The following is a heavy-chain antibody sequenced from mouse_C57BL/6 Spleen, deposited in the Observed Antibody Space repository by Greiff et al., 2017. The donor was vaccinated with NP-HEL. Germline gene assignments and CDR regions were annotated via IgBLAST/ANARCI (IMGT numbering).Heavy chain of an antibody. Sequence: QVQLQQPGAELVRPGTSVKLSCKASGYTFTSYWMHWVKQRPGQGLEWIGVIDPSDSYTNYNQKFKGKATLTVDTSSSTAYMQLSSLTSEDSAVYYGATICNCTLYYFDYWGQGTTRTVSS. D-gene: IGHD6-1*01. V-gene: IGHV1-59*01. CDR1: GYTFTSYW. CDR2: IDPSDSYT. CDR3: ATICNCTLYYFDY. J-gene: IGHJ2*01.